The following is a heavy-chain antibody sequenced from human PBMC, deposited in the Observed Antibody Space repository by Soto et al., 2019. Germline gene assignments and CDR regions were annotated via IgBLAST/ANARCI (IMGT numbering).Heavy chain of an antibody. CDR3: AKEMQLWLPDTFDV. V-gene: IGHV3-30*18. CDR2: ISHDGSNK. D-gene: IGHD5-18*01. J-gene: IGHJ3*01. Sequence: QPGGSLRLSCAASGFTFNNFGMHWVRQAPGKGLEWVTVISHDGSNKYYADSVKGRFTISRDNSKNTLYLQMSSLRAEDTAVYYCAKEMQLWLPDTFDVWGRGTMVTVSS. CDR1: GFTFNNFG.